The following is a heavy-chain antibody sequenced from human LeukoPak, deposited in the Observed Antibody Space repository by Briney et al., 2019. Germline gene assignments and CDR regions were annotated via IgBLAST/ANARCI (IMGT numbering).Heavy chain of an antibody. CDR2: INPNSGGT. J-gene: IGHJ5*02. CDR1: GYTFPGYY. CDR3: ARGGVSWYTSFDP. Sequence: ASVQVSCHASGYTFPGYYMHWVRPAPGQGLEWMGRINPNSGGTNYAQKLQGRVTMTRDTSTSTVYLELSSLRSEDTAVYYCARGGVSWYTSFDPWGQGTLVTVSS. V-gene: IGHV1-2*06. D-gene: IGHD1-1*01.